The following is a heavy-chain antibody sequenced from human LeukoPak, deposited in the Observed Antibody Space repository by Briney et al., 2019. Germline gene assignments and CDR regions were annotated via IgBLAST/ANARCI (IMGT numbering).Heavy chain of an antibody. CDR3: VRDPGWLQVDY. V-gene: IGHV1-2*02. CDR2: IHPPSGGT. CDR1: GYTFADYY. D-gene: IGHD5-24*01. Sequence: ASVKVSCKASGYTFADYYIHWVRQAPGQGLEWMGWIHPPSGGTNYAEKLQGRVTMTRDTSISTAYMELTRLTSDDAGVYYCVRDPGWLQVDYWGQGTLLTVSS. J-gene: IGHJ4*02.